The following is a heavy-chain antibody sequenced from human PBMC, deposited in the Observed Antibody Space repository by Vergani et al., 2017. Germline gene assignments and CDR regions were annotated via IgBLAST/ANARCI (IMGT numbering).Heavy chain of an antibody. Sequence: EVELVQSGPELRKPGESLKISCKGSEYSFGNHWIGWVRQMPGKGLEWMGIIYPADSDTRYRPSFQGQVTISADKSISTAFLQWDSLKASDTALYYCARHTTYTDSWGQGTLVTVSS. J-gene: IGHJ4*02. CDR2: IYPADSDT. V-gene: IGHV5-51*01. CDR1: EYSFGNHW. CDR3: ARHTTYTDS. D-gene: IGHD1-1*01.